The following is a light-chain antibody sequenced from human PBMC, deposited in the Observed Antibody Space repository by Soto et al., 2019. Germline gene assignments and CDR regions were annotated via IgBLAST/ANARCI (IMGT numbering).Light chain of an antibody. CDR1: QTITNSY. V-gene: IGKV3-20*01. J-gene: IGKJ2*01. Sequence: VVLTQSPGTLSLSPGERATLSCRASQTITNSYLAWYQQKSGQAPKLLIYGASSRATGIPERFSGSGSGTDFTLTISRLDPEDFAMYYCQHYGVSPSYTFGQGTKLEF. CDR3: QHYGVSPSYT. CDR2: GAS.